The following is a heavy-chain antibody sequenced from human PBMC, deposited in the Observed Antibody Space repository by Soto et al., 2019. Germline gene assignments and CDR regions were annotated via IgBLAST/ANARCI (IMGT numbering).Heavy chain of an antibody. J-gene: IGHJ4*02. CDR2: ISTYNGNI. V-gene: IGHV1-18*04. CDR3: ARDSQLQSYGVVVPTGFDY. Sequence: QVQLVQSGPDVKKPGASVKVSCKSSGYSVTSYGISWVRQAPGQVLEWMGRISTYNGNINYAQNFKGRVNMTTDASTRTVYMQMSSLRSDDTAVYYCARDSQLQSYGVVVPTGFDYWGQGTLVTVSS. D-gene: IGHD3-3*01. CDR1: GYSVTSYG.